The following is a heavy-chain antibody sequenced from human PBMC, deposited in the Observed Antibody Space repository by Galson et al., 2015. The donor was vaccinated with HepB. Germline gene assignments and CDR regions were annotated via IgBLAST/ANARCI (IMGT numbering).Heavy chain of an antibody. CDR3: ATPEDYSWNYDPTILGYYYYMDV. Sequence: SVKVSCKASGGTFSSYAISWVRQAPGQGLEWMGGIIPIFGTANYAQKFQGRVTITADESTSTAYMELSSLRSEDTAAYYCATPEDYSWNYDPTILGYYYYMDVWGKGTTVTVSS. CDR1: GGTFSSYA. V-gene: IGHV1-69*13. CDR2: IIPIFGTA. D-gene: IGHD1-7*01. J-gene: IGHJ6*03.